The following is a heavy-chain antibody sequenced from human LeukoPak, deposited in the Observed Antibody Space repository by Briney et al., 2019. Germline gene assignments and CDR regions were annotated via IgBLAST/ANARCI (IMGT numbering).Heavy chain of an antibody. D-gene: IGHD2-21*01. CDR3: ARGHQLFN. Sequence: SETLSLTCAVYGGSFSGYYWSWIRQPPGKGLEWIGEINHSGSTNYNPSLKSRVTISVDTSKNQFSLKLSSVTAADTAVYYCARGHQLFNWGQGTLVTVSS. J-gene: IGHJ4*02. V-gene: IGHV4-34*01. CDR1: GGSFSGYY. CDR2: INHSGST.